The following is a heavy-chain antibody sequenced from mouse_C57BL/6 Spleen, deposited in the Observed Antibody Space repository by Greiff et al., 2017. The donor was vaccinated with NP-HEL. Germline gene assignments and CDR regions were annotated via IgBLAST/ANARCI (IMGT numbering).Heavy chain of an antibody. Sequence: QVQLQQSGPELVKPGASVKISCKASGYAFSSSWMNWVKQRPGKGLEWIGRIYPGDGDTNYNGKFKGKATLTADKSSSTAYMQLSSLTSEDSAVYFCARRLGGGYAMDYWGQGTSVTVSS. D-gene: IGHD4-1*01. CDR1: GYAFSSSW. J-gene: IGHJ4*01. CDR3: ARRLGGGYAMDY. CDR2: IYPGDGDT. V-gene: IGHV1-82*01.